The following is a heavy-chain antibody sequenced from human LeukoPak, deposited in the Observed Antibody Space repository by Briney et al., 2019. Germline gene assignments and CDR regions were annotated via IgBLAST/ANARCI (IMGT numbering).Heavy chain of an antibody. D-gene: IGHD2-8*01. J-gene: IGHJ3*02. CDR2: INPGGGST. CDR3: ARQRGGQYEDGFDI. V-gene: IGHV1-46*01. CDR1: GYTFTSFN. Sequence: GASVKVSCKASGYTFTSFNLHWVRQAPGQGLEWTGIINPGGGSTIYAQKFQGRVTLTRDTSTSTVYMELSSLRSEDTAVYYCARQRGGQYEDGFDIWGQGTMVTVSS.